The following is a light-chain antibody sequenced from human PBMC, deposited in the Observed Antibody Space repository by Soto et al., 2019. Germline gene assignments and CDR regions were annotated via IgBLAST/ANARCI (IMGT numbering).Light chain of an antibody. CDR2: KAS. CDR1: QSIRSW. J-gene: IGKJ1*01. Sequence: DIQMTQSPSTLSASVGDRVTITCRASQSIRSWLAWYQQKPGKAPKLLIYKASSLESGVPSRFSGSGSGTDFTLTISSLQPDDFATYYCQQYYSYSWTFGPGAKVEIK. CDR3: QQYYSYSWT. V-gene: IGKV1-5*03.